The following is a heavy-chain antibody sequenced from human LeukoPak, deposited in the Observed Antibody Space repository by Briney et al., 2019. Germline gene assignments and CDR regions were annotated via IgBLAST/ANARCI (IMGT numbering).Heavy chain of an antibody. CDR1: GFTFSSYA. V-gene: IGHV3-30-3*01. D-gene: IGHD3-3*01. CDR2: ISYDGSNK. CDR3: ARDQDYDFWSSGFTFDI. J-gene: IGHJ3*02. Sequence: PGGSLRLSCAASGFTFSSYAMHWVRQAPGKGLEWVAVISYDGSNKYYGDSVKGRFTISRDNSKNTLYLQMNSLRAEDTAVYYCARDQDYDFWSSGFTFDIWGQGTMVTVSS.